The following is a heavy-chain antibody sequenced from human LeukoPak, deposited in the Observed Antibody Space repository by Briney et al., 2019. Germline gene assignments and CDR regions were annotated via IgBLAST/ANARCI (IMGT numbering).Heavy chain of an antibody. CDR1: GFTFSSYS. CDR2: ISSSSSYI. Sequence: KTGGSLRLSCAASGFTFSSYSMNWVRQAPGKGLEWVSSISSSSSYIYYADSVKGRFTISRDNAKNSLYLQMNSLRAEDTAVYYCARERGGYCSSTTCSHAFDIWGQGTMVTVSS. J-gene: IGHJ3*02. D-gene: IGHD2-2*01. V-gene: IGHV3-21*01. CDR3: ARERGGYCSSTTCSHAFDI.